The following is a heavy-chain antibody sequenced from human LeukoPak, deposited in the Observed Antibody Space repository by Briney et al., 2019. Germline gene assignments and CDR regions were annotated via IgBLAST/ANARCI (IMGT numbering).Heavy chain of an antibody. D-gene: IGHD1-26*01. J-gene: IGHJ6*02. CDR3: ARDEGELLNYYGMDV. CDR1: GFTFSSYW. Sequence: GGSLRLSCAASGFTFSSYWMSWVRQAPGKGLEWVSSISSSSSYIYYADSVKGRFTISRDNAKNSLYLQMNSLRAEDTAVYYCARDEGELLNYYGMDVWGQGTTVTVSS. V-gene: IGHV3-21*01. CDR2: ISSSSSYI.